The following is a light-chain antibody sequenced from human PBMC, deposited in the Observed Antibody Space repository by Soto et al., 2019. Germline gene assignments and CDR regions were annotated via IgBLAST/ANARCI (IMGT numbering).Light chain of an antibody. V-gene: IGLV6-57*04. CDR1: SGSIANNY. J-gene: IGLJ2*01. CDR3: HSYDSDFVV. Sequence: NFMLTQPHSVSESPGKTLSISCTRSSGSIANNYLQWYQQRPGSAPTTVIYENNKRLSGVPDRFSGYTDGSSNSASLTTSGLRSEDESDDYCHSYDSDFVVFGGGTKLTVL. CDR2: ENN.